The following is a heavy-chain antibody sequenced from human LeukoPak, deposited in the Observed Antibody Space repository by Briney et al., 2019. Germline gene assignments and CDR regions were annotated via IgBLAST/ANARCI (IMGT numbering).Heavy chain of an antibody. CDR3: ARGRGRYCSGGSCFGDGDN. J-gene: IGHJ4*02. V-gene: IGHV1-69*13. Sequence: SVKVSCKASGGTFSSYAISWVRQAPGQGLEWMGGIIPIFGTANYAQKFQGRVTITADESTSTAYMELSSLRSEDTAVYYCARGRGRYCSGGSCFGDGDNWGQGTLVTVSS. CDR1: GGTFSSYA. CDR2: IIPIFGTA. D-gene: IGHD2-15*01.